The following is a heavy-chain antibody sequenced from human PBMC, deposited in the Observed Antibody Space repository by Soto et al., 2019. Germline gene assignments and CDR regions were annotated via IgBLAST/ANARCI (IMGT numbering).Heavy chain of an antibody. D-gene: IGHD6-19*01. Sequence: EVQLVESGGGLVKPGGSLRLSCAASGFTFSSYSMNWVRQAPGKGLEWVSSISSSSSYIYYADSVKGRFTISRDNAKNSLYLQMNSLRAEDTALYYCARDLRAVAGIFDYWGQGTLVTVSS. CDR1: GFTFSSYS. J-gene: IGHJ4*02. CDR2: ISSSSSYI. CDR3: ARDLRAVAGIFDY. V-gene: IGHV3-21*01.